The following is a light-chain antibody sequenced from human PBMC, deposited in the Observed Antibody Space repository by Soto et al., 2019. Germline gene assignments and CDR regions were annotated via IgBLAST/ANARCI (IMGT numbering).Light chain of an antibody. J-gene: IGKJ1*01. V-gene: IGKV1-5*01. CDR1: QSISSW. CDR3: QQYNSYSRT. Sequence: DFQMTHSPSTLSASVGDRVTITCRASQSISSWLAWYQQKPGKAPKLLIYDASSLESGVPSRFSGSGSGTEFTLTISSLQPDDFATYYCQQYNSYSRTFGQGTKVDIK. CDR2: DAS.